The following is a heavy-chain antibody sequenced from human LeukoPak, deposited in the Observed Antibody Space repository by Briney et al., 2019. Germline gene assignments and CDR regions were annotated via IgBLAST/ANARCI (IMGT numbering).Heavy chain of an antibody. D-gene: IGHD3-10*01. CDR2: IYYSGST. CDR1: GCSISSYY. J-gene: IGHJ4*02. CDR3: AREPYYYGSGRGFDY. Sequence: TQSLSLTCTDTGCSISSYYWSWIRQPPRKGLEWIGYIYYSGSTNYNPSLKSRVTISVDTSKNQFSLKLSSVTAADTAVYYCAREPYYYGSGRGFDYWGQGTLVTVSS. V-gene: IGHV4-59*01.